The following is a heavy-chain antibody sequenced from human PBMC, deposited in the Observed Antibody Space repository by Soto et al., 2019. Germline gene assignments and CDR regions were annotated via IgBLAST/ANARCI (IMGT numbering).Heavy chain of an antibody. CDR3: ARDLERKRIHLATADTGMDG. CDR2: ISAYNGKT. J-gene: IGHJ6*02. Sequence: ASVKVSCKASGYTFTSHGISWVRQAPGQGLEWMGWISAYNGKTNYAQKLQGRVTMTTETSTSTAYMELRSLRSDDTAVYSCARDLERKRIHLATADTGMDGWGQGTT. CDR1: GYTFTSHG. D-gene: IGHD5-18*01. V-gene: IGHV1-18*01.